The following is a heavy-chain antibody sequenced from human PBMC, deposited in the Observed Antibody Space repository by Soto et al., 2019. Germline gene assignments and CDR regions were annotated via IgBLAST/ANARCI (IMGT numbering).Heavy chain of an antibody. D-gene: IGHD5-18*01. CDR2: IYYTGST. CDR3: ARGAGFSYASTWFDI. J-gene: IGHJ5*02. CDR1: GASISSGTYY. Sequence: QVHLQESRPGLVKASETLSLTCTGFGASISSGTYYWTWIRQAPGKGLEWVGHIYYTGSTNYNPALNDRVTISVDTSKNHFSLQLTSVAAADTAVYYCARGAGFSYASTWFDIWGQGTLVTVSS. V-gene: IGHV4-61*03.